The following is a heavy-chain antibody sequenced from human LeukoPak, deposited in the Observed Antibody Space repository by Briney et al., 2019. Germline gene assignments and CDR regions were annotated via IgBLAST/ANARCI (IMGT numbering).Heavy chain of an antibody. Sequence: PGGSLRLSCAASGFVFSSYAMSWVRQTPARGLEWVSSLRGDGETFYADAVKGRFTLSSDSSRNTVYFQLNNLRVEDTAIYYCAKASWVSSTDAVRWGQGTLVTVSS. CDR1: GFVFSSYA. CDR3: AKASWVSSTDAVR. CDR2: LRGDGET. D-gene: IGHD3-16*01. V-gene: IGHV3-23*01. J-gene: IGHJ4*02.